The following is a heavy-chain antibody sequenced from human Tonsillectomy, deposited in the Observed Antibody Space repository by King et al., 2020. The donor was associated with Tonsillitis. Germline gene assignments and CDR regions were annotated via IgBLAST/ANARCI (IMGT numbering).Heavy chain of an antibody. Sequence: KLVQSGADVKKPGVSVKVSCKASGYSFTEYSINWVRQAPGQGLEWMGWIKPDSGGTNYAHKFDGRVTMTRDTSISTVYMELTGLRSDDTGVYYCARETGGWRAFDHWGQGALVTVSS. J-gene: IGHJ4*02. V-gene: IGHV1-2*07. CDR3: ARETGGWRAFDH. CDR1: GYSFTEYS. CDR2: IKPDSGGT. D-gene: IGHD6-19*01.